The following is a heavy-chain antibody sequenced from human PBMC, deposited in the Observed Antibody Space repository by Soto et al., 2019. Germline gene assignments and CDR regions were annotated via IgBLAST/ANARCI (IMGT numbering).Heavy chain of an antibody. CDR1: GFTFNHFA. Sequence: QVQLVESGGGAVQPGRSLRLSCAASGFTFNHFAMHWVRQAPGKGLDWVAVISYDGRRKSYADSVKGRFTISRDNSERPLDLQMNNLTSQDTGIYYWAREDSGDYFAYFDYWGQGSLVAVSS. D-gene: IGHD1-26*01. CDR3: AREDSGDYFAYFDY. CDR2: ISYDGRRK. J-gene: IGHJ4*02. V-gene: IGHV3-30*04.